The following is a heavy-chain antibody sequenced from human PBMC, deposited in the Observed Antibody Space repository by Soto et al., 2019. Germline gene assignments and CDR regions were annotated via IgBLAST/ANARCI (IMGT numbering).Heavy chain of an antibody. CDR2: FDPEDGET. V-gene: IGHV1-24*01. J-gene: IGHJ6*02. Sequence: GASVKVSCKVSGYTLTELSMHWVRQAPGKGLEWMGGFDPEDGETIYAQKFQGRVTMTEDTSTDTAYMELSSLRSEDTAVYYCATLGPTYYYYGMDVWGQGTTVTVSS. D-gene: IGHD1-26*01. CDR1: GYTLTELS. CDR3: ATLGPTYYYYGMDV.